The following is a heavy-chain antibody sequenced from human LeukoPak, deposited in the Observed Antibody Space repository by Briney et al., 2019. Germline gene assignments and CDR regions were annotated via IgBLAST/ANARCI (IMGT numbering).Heavy chain of an antibody. CDR2: ITSSSRYI. Sequence: GSLRLSCAAAGVTFTNYNMNWVRQAPGKGLEWVSSITSSSRYIYYADSVKGRFTISRDNAKNSLYLQMNSLRAEDTAVYYCARDRGSYSLDYWGQGTLVTVSS. J-gene: IGHJ4*02. CDR1: GVTFTNYN. V-gene: IGHV3-21*01. D-gene: IGHD1-26*01. CDR3: ARDRGSYSLDY.